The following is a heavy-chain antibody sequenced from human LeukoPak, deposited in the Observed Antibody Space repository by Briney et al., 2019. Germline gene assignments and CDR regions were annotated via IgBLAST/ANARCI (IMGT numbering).Heavy chain of an antibody. Sequence: SCRASGYTFTAHYIHWVRQAPGKGLEWVAVISHDGSNKYYADSVKGRFTISRDNSKNTLYLQMNSLRAEDTAVYYCARVLNYYDSSGYYFSYWGQGTLVTVSS. V-gene: IGHV3-30-3*01. J-gene: IGHJ4*02. CDR2: ISHDGSNK. CDR1: GYTFTAHY. D-gene: IGHD3-22*01. CDR3: ARVLNYYDSSGYYFSY.